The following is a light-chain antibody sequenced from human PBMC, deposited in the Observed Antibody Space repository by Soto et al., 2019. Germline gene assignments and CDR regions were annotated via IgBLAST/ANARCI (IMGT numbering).Light chain of an antibody. J-gene: IGKJ1*01. V-gene: IGKV1-39*01. Sequence: DIQMTQSRSSLSASVGDRVTITCRASQSISSFLNWYQQKPGKAPKLLIYDASSLQSGVPSRFSGSGSGTDFTLTISSLQPEDFATYYCQQTYSTPRTFGQGTKVEIK. CDR2: DAS. CDR1: QSISSF. CDR3: QQTYSTPRT.